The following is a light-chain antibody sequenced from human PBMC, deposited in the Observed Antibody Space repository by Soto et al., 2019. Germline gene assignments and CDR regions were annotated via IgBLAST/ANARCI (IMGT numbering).Light chain of an antibody. Sequence: QSALTQPPSASGSPGQSVTISCTGTSSDVGGYNYVSWYQQHPGKAPKLMIYEVNKRPSGVPDGFSGSKSGNTASLTVSGLQTEDEADYYCSSYACSYTVVFCGWSKLTVL. V-gene: IGLV2-8*01. J-gene: IGLJ2*01. CDR3: SSYACSYTVV. CDR2: EVN. CDR1: SSDVGGYNY.